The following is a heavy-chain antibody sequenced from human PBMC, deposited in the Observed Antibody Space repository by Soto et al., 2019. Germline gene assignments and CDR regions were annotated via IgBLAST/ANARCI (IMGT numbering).Heavy chain of an antibody. V-gene: IGHV3-7*03. CDR1: GFTFSSYW. CDR2: IKQDGSEK. Sequence: PGGSLRLSCAASGFTFSSYWMSWVRQAPGKGLEWVANIKQDGSEKYYVDSVKGRFTISRDNAKNSLYLQMNSLRAEDTAVYYCARDVEMRWLQFAFDIWGQGTMVTVSS. D-gene: IGHD5-12*01. CDR3: ARDVEMRWLQFAFDI. J-gene: IGHJ3*02.